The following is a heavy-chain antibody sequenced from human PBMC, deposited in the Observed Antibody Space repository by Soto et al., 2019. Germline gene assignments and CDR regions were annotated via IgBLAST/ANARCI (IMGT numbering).Heavy chain of an antibody. CDR2: ISYDGSNK. V-gene: IGHV3-30*18. Sequence: QVQLVESGGGVVQPGRSLRLSCAASGFTFSSYGMHWVRQAPGKGLEWVAVISYDGSNKYYADSVKGRFTISRDNSKNTLDLQMNSLRAEDTAVYYCAKDSGSGSYFIFWGQGTLVTVSS. CDR3: AKDSGSGSYFIF. CDR1: GFTFSSYG. J-gene: IGHJ4*02. D-gene: IGHD3-10*01.